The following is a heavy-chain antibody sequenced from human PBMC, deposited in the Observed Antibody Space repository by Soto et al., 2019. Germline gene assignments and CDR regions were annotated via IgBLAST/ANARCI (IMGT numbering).Heavy chain of an antibody. CDR3: ARDREPSYYYYMDV. CDR1: GCTITSYG. V-gene: IGHV3-33*01. J-gene: IGHJ6*03. CDR2: IWYDGSNK. D-gene: IGHD1-1*01. Sequence: QVQLVESGGGVVQPGRFLRLSCAASGCTITSYGMHWVRQAPGKGLEWVAVIWYDGSNKYYADSVKGRFTISRDNSKNTLYLEMNSLRAEDTAVYYCARDREPSYYYYMDVWGKGTTVTVSS.